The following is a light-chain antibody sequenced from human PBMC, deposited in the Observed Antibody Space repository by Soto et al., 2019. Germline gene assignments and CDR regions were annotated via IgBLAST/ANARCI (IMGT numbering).Light chain of an antibody. CDR2: LNSAGSH. Sequence: QPVLTQSPSASASLGASVKLTCTLSSGPSSYAIAWHQQQPEKGPRYLMKLNSAGSHSKGDGIPDRFSASSSGAERYLPISSLQSEDEADYYCQTWGTGIPWVFGGGTKVTVL. J-gene: IGLJ3*02. CDR1: SGPSSYA. V-gene: IGLV4-69*01. CDR3: QTWGTGIPWV.